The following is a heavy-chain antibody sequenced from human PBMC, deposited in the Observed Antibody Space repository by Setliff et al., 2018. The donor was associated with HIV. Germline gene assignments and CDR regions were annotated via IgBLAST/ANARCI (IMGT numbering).Heavy chain of an antibody. V-gene: IGHV3-49*04. D-gene: IGHD2-15*01. CDR1: GFTFGDYA. J-gene: IGHJ4*02. Sequence: PGGSLRLSCTASGFTFGDYAMSWVRQAPRKGLEWVGFIRSKAYGGTTEYAASVKGRFTISRDNAKNSLYLQMNSLRAEDTAMYYCARVRAGCVGCARGVYYFDSWGQGTLVTVSS. CDR3: ARVRAGCVGCARGVYYFDS. CDR2: IRSKAYGGTT.